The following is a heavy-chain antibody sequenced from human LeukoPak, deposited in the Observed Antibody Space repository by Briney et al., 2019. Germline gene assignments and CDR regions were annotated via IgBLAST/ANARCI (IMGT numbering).Heavy chain of an antibody. D-gene: IGHD2-2*01. CDR3: ARDRALGLSNDAFDI. CDR2: IYYSEST. V-gene: IGHV4-59*01. J-gene: IGHJ3*02. CDR1: GGSLTTYY. Sequence: PPETLPLTCTISGGSLTTYYWSWIRQPPGKGLEWIGYIYYSESTNYNPSLKSRVTISAVTSKNQFSLKLSSVTAADTAVYYCARDRALGLSNDAFDIWGQGTMVTVSS.